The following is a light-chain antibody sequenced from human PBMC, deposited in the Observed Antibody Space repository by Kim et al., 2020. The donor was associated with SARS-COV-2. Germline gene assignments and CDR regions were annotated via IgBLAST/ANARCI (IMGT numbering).Light chain of an antibody. CDR3: NSRDSSGNHVV. CDR2: DKN. J-gene: IGLJ2*01. V-gene: IGLV3-19*01. CDR1: SLRSFY. Sequence: ALGQTVRITCQGDSLRSFYASWYQQKPGQAPVLVIYDKNNRPSGIPDRFSGSRSGNTASLTITGAQAEDEADYYCNSRDSSGNHVVFGGGTQLTVL.